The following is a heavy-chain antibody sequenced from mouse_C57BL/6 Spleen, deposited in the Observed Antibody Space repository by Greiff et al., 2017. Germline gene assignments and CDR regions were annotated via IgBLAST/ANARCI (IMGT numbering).Heavy chain of an antibody. Sequence: VQLQQSGPELVQPGASVKIPCKASGYTFTDYNMDWVKQSHGKSLEWIGDINPNNGGTIYNQKFKGKATLTVDKSSSTAYMELRSLTSEDTAVYYCARLYYDYAMDYWGQGTSVTVSS. V-gene: IGHV1-18*01. CDR1: GYTFTDYN. J-gene: IGHJ4*01. D-gene: IGHD1-1*01. CDR3: ARLYYDYAMDY. CDR2: INPNNGGT.